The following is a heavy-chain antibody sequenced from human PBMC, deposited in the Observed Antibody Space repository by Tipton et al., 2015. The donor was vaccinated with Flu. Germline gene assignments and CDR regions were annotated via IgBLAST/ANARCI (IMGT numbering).Heavy chain of an antibody. CDR1: GFIFSDYW. V-gene: IGHV3-7*01. J-gene: IGHJ4*02. Sequence: SLRLSCAASGFIFSDYWMIWFRQAPGKGLEWVANIKQDGSEKYYVNSVKGRFTIFRDNARNSLYLQMNGLRGEDSAVYYCGRAIGGSNSYWGQGTLVTVSS. CDR2: IKQDGSEK. CDR3: GRAIGGSNSY. D-gene: IGHD1-14*01.